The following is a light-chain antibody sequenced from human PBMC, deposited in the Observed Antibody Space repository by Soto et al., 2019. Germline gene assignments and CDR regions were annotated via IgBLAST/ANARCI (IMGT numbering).Light chain of an antibody. CDR2: DVS. CDR3: SSHTSSSTRV. CDR1: SSDVGAYDY. Sequence: QSVLTQPASVSGSPGQSITISCTGTSSDVGAYDYVSWYQQHPGKAPKLLIYDVSDRPSGLSNRFSGSKSGNTASLTISELQAEDEADYYCSSHTSSSTRVFGGGTKVTVL. J-gene: IGLJ3*02. V-gene: IGLV2-14*03.